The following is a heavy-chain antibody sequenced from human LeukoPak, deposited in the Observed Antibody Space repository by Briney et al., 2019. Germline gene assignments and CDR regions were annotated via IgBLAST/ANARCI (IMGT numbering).Heavy chain of an antibody. CDR2: ISGEAGRT. CDR3: ARGTMFPYYFDY. V-gene: IGHV3-23*01. D-gene: IGHD3-10*02. Sequence: GGTLRLSCAASGFTFSSYCMNWVRQAPGKGLEWVSGISGEAGRTYYADSVKGRFTIYRDKSKNARYLPMNSPRADDAAVYYCARGTMFPYYFDYWGQGTLVTVSS. CDR1: GFTFSSYC. J-gene: IGHJ4*02.